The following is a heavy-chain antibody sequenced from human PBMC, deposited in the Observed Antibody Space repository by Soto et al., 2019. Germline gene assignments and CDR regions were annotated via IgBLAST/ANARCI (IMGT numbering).Heavy chain of an antibody. V-gene: IGHV3-30*18. D-gene: IGHD2-2*02. CDR1: GFPFITYG. CDR3: AKGFCSSTSCYTRIRDSFYGMDV. Sequence: GGSLRLSCAASGFPFITYGMHWVRQAPGKGLEWVALMSFDANNKYYADSVKGRFTVSRDNSKNTLYLQMNSLRAEDTAVYYCAKGFCSSTSCYTRIRDSFYGMDVWGQGTTVTVSS. CDR2: MSFDANNK. J-gene: IGHJ6*02.